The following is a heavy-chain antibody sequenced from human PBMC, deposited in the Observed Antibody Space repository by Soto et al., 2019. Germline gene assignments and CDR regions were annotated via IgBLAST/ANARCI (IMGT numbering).Heavy chain of an antibody. D-gene: IGHD4-4*01. V-gene: IGHV4-30-2*01. CDR1: GGSISSGGYS. CDR2: IYHSGST. Sequence: QLQLQESGSGLVKPSQTLSLTCAVSGGSISSGGYSWSWIRQPPGKGLEWIGYIYHSGSTYYNPSLKMXVTXSGXRSKNQFSRKLSAVTAADTAVYYCARGMTTVTTLAYWGQGTLVTVSS. CDR3: ARGMTTVTTLAY. J-gene: IGHJ4*02.